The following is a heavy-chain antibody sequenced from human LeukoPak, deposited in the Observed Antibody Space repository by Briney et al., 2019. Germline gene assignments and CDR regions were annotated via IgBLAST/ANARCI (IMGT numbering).Heavy chain of an antibody. CDR1: SGSISSYY. Sequence: SETLSLTCSVSSGSISSYYWSWIRQPPGRGLEWIGYIYYRGSTNYNPSLKSRVTISVDTSKNQFSLKLSSVTAADTAVYYCARDSLTGYYEYWGQGTLVTVSS. J-gene: IGHJ4*02. V-gene: IGHV4-59*01. D-gene: IGHD3-9*01. CDR3: ARDSLTGYYEY. CDR2: IYYRGST.